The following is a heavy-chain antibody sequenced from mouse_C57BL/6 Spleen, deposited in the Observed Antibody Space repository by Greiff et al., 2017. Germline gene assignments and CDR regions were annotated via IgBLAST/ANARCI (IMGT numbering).Heavy chain of an antibody. CDR3: VKAVSSYSNYEGDY. Sequence: EVKLMESGGGLVQPGASLRLSCAASGFTFTDYYMSWVRQPPGKAPEWFALIRNKANGYTTEYTASVKGRFTLSRNISQNILYLQINTLRAEDSATYYCVKAVSSYSNYEGDYWGQGTTLTVSS. V-gene: IGHV7-4*01. CDR1: GFTFTDYY. D-gene: IGHD2-5*01. J-gene: IGHJ2*01. CDR2: IRNKANGYTT.